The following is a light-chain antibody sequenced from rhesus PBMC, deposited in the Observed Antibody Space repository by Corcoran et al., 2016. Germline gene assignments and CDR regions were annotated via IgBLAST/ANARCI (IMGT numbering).Light chain of an antibody. CDR3: CSDMSGGTDV. Sequence: QSALTQPRSVSMSLGQSVPISCTGTSNDVGGYDDVSWYQQHSGTAPNLLIYNINKRPSGVSYRFSGSQSGNTASLTISGLQAEDEADYDCCSDMSGGTDVCGTGTRLTVL. V-gene: IGLV2S9*01. CDR2: NIN. J-gene: IGLJ1*01. CDR1: SNDVGGYDD.